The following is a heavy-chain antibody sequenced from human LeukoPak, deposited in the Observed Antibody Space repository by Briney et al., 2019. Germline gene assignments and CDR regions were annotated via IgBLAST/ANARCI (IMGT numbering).Heavy chain of an antibody. CDR3: ARGGGEWLSYYFDY. CDR1: GGSISSSNW. V-gene: IGHV4-4*02. D-gene: IGHD3-3*01. J-gene: IGHJ4*02. CDR2: IYHSGST. Sequence: SETLSLTCAVSGGSISSSNWWSWVRQPPGKGLEWIGEIYHSGSTSYNPSLKSRVTISVDKSKNQFSLKLSSVTAADTAVYYCARGGGEWLSYYFDYWGQGTLVTVSS.